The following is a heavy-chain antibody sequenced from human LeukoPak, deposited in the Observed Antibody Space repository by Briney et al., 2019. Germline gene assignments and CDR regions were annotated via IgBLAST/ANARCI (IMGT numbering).Heavy chain of an antibody. Sequence: SGPLSLTSVVSGGSISGSDWWSWVRQPPGKGLEWIGEIYHSGSTNYNPSLKSRVTISVDKSKNQFSLKLSSVTAADTAVYYCVRAAAVSGHFDYWGQGTLVTVSS. CDR1: GGSISGSDW. D-gene: IGHD6-19*01. CDR2: IYHSGST. J-gene: IGHJ4*02. CDR3: VRAAAVSGHFDY. V-gene: IGHV4-4*02.